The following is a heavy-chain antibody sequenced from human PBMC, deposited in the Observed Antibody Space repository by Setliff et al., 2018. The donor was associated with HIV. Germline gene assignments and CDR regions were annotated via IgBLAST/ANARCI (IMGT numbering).Heavy chain of an antibody. D-gene: IGHD3-3*01. CDR1: GGSISSHY. Sequence: KTSETLSLTCTVSGGSISSHYWSWIRQPPGKGLEWIGSIYYSGSTNYNPSLKSRVTISVDTSKNQFSLKLSSVTAADTAVYYCAVLHPLYYNFWSGSNYFDYWGQGTLVTVSS. J-gene: IGHJ4*02. CDR2: IYYSGST. CDR3: AVLHPLYYNFWSGSNYFDY. V-gene: IGHV4-59*11.